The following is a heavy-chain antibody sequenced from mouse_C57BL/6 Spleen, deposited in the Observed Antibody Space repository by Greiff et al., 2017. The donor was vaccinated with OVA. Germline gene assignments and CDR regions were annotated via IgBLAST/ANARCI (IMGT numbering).Heavy chain of an antibody. V-gene: IGHV2-6-1*01. J-gene: IGHJ3*01. CDR2: IWSDGST. CDR3: ARHSKDQAWFAY. D-gene: IGHD2-5*01. CDR1: GFSLTSYG. Sequence: QVQLKESGPGLVAPSQSLSITCTVSGFSLTSYGVHWVRQPPGKGLEWLVVIWSDGSTTYNSAFKSRLSISKDNSKSQVFLKMNSLQTDDTAMYYCARHSKDQAWFAYWGQGTLVTVSA.